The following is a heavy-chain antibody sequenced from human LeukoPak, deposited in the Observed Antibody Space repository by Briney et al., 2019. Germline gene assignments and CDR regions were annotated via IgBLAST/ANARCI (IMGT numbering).Heavy chain of an antibody. CDR3: AREYESGYSSSWYLPQHYFDY. D-gene: IGHD6-13*01. CDR1: GYSISSGYY. J-gene: IGHJ4*02. CDR2: IYHSGST. Sequence: SETLSLTCAVSGYSISSGYYWGWIRQPPGKGLEWIGSIYHSGSTYYNPSLKGRVTISVDTSKNQFSLKLSPVTAADTAVYYCAREYESGYSSSWYLPQHYFDYWGQGTLVTVSS. V-gene: IGHV4-38-2*01.